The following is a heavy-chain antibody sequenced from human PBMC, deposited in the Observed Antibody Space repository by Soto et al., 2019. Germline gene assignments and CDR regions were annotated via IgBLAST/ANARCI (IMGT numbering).Heavy chain of an antibody. J-gene: IGHJ4*02. CDR2: IYYSGST. CDR1: GGSISPYY. D-gene: IGHD5-12*01. V-gene: IGHV4-59*01. CDR3: AREMVEMATLGYLDS. Sequence: QVQLQESGPGLVKPSETLSLTCTASGGSISPYYWSWIRQPPGQGLEWIGYIYYSGSTYYNASLKSRVTMSLDTSKNQFSLKLSSVTAADTAVYYCAREMVEMATLGYLDSWGQGTLVTVSS.